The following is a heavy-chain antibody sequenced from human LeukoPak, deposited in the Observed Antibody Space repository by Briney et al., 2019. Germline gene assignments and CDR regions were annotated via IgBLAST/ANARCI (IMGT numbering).Heavy chain of an antibody. CDR1: GFTFSSYG. CDR2: ISGSGGST. D-gene: IGHD3-9*01. V-gene: IGHV3-23*01. J-gene: IGHJ4*02. CDR3: AKDGYDIPPYFDY. Sequence: GGSLRLSCAASGFTFSSYGMSWVCQAPGKGLEWVSAISGSGGSTYYADSVKGRFTISRDNSKNTLYLQMNSLRAEDTAVYYCAKDGYDIPPYFDYWGQGTLVTVSS.